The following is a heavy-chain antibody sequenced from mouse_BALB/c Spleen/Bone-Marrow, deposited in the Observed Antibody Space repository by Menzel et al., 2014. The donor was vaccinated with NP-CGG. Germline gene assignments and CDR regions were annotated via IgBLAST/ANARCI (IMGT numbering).Heavy chain of an antibody. D-gene: IGHD1-3*01. CDR1: GYTFTTYW. CDR3: ARGGDNFAWFAY. CDR2: VDPSDGYT. Sequence: QVQLQQSGAELVTPGASVKLSCKASGYTFTTYWMHWVKQRPGHGLEWIGQVDPSDGYTNYSQMFKGKATLTVDKLSSTAYMQLSSLSSKDSSVYYCARGGDNFAWFAYRGQGTLVTVSA. J-gene: IGHJ3*01. V-gene: IGHV1-69*02.